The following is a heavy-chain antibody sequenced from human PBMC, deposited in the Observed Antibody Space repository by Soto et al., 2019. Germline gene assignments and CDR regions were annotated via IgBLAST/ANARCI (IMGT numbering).Heavy chain of an antibody. CDR3: ARSQDIVVVPAAPPNYMDV. CDR1: GGTFSSYT. CDR2: IIPILGIA. J-gene: IGHJ6*03. D-gene: IGHD2-2*01. V-gene: IGHV1-69*02. Sequence: QVQLVQSGAEVKKPGSSVKVSCKASGGTFSSYTISWVRQAPGQGLEWMGRIIPILGIANYAQKFQGRVTITADKSTSTDYMELSSLRSEDTAVYYCARSQDIVVVPAAPPNYMDVWGKGTTVTVSS.